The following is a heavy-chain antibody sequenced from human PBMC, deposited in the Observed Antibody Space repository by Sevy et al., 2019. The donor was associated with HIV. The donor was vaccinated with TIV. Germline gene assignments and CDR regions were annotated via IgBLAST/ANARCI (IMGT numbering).Heavy chain of an antibody. CDR2: IKQDGSEK. V-gene: IGHV3-7*03. CDR1: GFTFSSYW. J-gene: IGHJ3*02. CDR3: ARGTIVGPI. D-gene: IGHD1-26*01. Sequence: GESLKISCAASGFTFSSYWMSWVRQAPGKGLEWVANIKQDGSEKYYVDSVKGRFTISRDNAKNSLYLQMNSLRAEDTAVYYCARGTIVGPIWGQGTVVTVSS.